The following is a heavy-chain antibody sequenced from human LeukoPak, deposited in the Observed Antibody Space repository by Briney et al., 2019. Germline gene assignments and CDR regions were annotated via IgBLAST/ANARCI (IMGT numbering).Heavy chain of an antibody. Sequence: SETLSLTCTVSGGSISSYYWSWIRQPPGKGLEWIGYIYYSGSTNYNPSLKSRVTISVDTSKNQFSLKLSSVTAADTAVYYCASGGGLEGLLWFGEPRDAFDIWGQGTMVTVSS. V-gene: IGHV4-59*01. D-gene: IGHD3-10*01. CDR1: GGSISSYY. J-gene: IGHJ3*02. CDR2: IYYSGST. CDR3: ASGGGLEGLLWFGEPRDAFDI.